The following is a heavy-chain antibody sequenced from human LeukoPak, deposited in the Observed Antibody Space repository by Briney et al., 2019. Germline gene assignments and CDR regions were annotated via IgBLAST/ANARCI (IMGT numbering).Heavy chain of an antibody. CDR2: ISYDGSNK. CDR3: ARFRSGYSGGL. J-gene: IGHJ4*02. D-gene: IGHD5-12*01. CDR1: GFTFSSYA. V-gene: IGHV3-30*01. Sequence: GGSLRLSCAASGFTFSSYAMHWVRQAPGKGLEWVAVISYDGSNKYYADSVKGRFTISRDNSKNTLYLQMNSLRAEDTAVYYRARFRSGYSGGLWGQGTLVTVSS.